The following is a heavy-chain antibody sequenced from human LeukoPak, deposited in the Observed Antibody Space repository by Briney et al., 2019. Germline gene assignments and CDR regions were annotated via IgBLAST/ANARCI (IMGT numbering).Heavy chain of an antibody. V-gene: IGHV3-66*01. J-gene: IGHJ4*02. CDR3: ARVYDSSGYYGY. CDR2: IYSGGST. Sequence: GGSLRLSCAASGFTFSSYSMNWVRQAPGKGLEWVSVIYSGGSTYYADSVKGRFTISRDNSKNTLYLQMNSLRAEDTAVYYCARVYDSSGYYGYWGQGTLVTVSS. CDR1: GFTFSSYS. D-gene: IGHD3-22*01.